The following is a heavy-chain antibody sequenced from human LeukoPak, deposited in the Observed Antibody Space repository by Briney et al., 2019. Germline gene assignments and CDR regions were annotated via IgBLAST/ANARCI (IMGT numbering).Heavy chain of an antibody. CDR1: GFTFSSYG. D-gene: IGHD6-19*01. V-gene: IGHV3-30*02. Sequence: GGSLRLFCAASGFTFSSYGMHWVSQDPGKGLEWVAFIRYDGSNKYYADSVKGRFTISRDNSKNTLYLQMNSLRAEDTAIYYCAKFPQWPLRFFDYWGHGILVIVSS. CDR2: IRYDGSNK. J-gene: IGHJ4*01. CDR3: AKFPQWPLRFFDY.